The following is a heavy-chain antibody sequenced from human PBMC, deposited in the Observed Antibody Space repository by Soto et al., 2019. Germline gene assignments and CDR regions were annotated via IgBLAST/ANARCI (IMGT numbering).Heavy chain of an antibody. V-gene: IGHV1-18*01. J-gene: IGHJ5*02. CDR2: ISAYNGNT. CDR3: ARVGVGYSSGWQRFEPPEPVDNWFDP. Sequence: ASVKVSCKASGYTFTSYGISWVRQAPGQGLEWMGWISAYNGNTNYAQKLQGRVTMTTDTSTSTAYMELRSLRSDDTAVYYCARVGVGYSSGWQRFEPPEPVDNWFDPWGQGTLVTVSS. CDR1: GYTFTSYG. D-gene: IGHD6-19*01.